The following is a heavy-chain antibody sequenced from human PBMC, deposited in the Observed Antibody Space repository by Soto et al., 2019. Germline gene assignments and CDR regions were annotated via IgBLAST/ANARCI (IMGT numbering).Heavy chain of an antibody. CDR3: AHSSLMLRDAFDI. CDR2: IYWNDDK. D-gene: IGHD3-16*01. J-gene: IGHJ3*02. Sequence: SGPTLWNPTQSLTLTCTFYRLSLRPSGAGVAWLRQPPGKALEWLALIYWNDDKRYSPSLKSRLTITKDTSKNQVVLTMTNMDPVDTATYYCAHSSLMLRDAFDIRGQGTMVTVSS. V-gene: IGHV2-5*01. CDR1: RLSLRPSGAG.